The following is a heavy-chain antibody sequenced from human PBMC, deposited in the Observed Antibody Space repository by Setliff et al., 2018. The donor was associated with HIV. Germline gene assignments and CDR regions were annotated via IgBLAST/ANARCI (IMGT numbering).Heavy chain of an antibody. D-gene: IGHD4-17*01. V-gene: IGHV3-53*01. CDR3: ARGSVGDYGDYGAYFDY. CDR2: IYNGAAT. Sequence: GGSLRLSCEASGFTVSGHYMSWVRQAPGEGLEWISVIYNGAATYYADSVKGRFTISRDNSKNTLYLQMNSLRAEDTAVYYCARGSVGDYGDYGAYFDYWGQGTLVTVS. CDR1: GFTVSGHY. J-gene: IGHJ4*02.